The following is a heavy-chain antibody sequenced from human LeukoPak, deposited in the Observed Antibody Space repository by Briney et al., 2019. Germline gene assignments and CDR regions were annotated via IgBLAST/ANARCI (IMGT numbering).Heavy chain of an antibody. V-gene: IGHV4-61*01. D-gene: IGHD3-9*01. J-gene: IGHJ3*02. CDR1: DGSVSSGSSY. Sequence: SETLSLTCIVSDGSVSSGSSYWSWIRQPPGKGLEWIGYIYYRGSTNYNPSLKSRVTISVDTSKNQFSLKLSSVTAADTAVYYCARDWPFEKGRAFDIWGQGTMVTVSS. CDR2: IYYRGST. CDR3: ARDWPFEKGRAFDI.